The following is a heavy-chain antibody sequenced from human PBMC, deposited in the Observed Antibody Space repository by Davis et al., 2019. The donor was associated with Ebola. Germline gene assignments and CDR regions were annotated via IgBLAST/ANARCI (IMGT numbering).Heavy chain of an antibody. CDR3: ASRSLQWELLPYFDY. CDR1: GFTFSSYE. CDR2: ISSSGSTI. D-gene: IGHD1-26*01. V-gene: IGHV3-48*03. J-gene: IGHJ4*02. Sequence: GESLKISCAASGFTFSSYEMNWVRQAPGKGLEWVSYISSSGSTIYYADSVKGRFTISRDNAKNSLYLQMNSLRAEDTAVYYCASRSLQWELLPYFDYWGQGTLVTVSS.